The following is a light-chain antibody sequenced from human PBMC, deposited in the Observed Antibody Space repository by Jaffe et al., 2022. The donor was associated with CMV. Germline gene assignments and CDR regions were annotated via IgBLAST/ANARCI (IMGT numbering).Light chain of an antibody. CDR1: SSDVGGYNY. Sequence: QSALTQPASVSGSPGQSITISCTGTSSDVGGYNYVSWYQQQPGKTPKLIIYDVNNRPSGVSDRFSGSKSGNTASLTISGLLPEDETDYYCGSYTSTTTLVFGTGTKVTVL. CDR2: DVN. V-gene: IGLV2-14*03. J-gene: IGLJ1*01. CDR3: GSYTSTTTLV.